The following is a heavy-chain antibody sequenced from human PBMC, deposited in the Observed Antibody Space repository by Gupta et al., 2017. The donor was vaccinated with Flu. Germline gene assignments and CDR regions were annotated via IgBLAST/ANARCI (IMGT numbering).Heavy chain of an antibody. V-gene: IGHV4-59*01. CDR3: ARESSLEYSSSEHFDY. Sequence: QVQLQESGPGLVKPSETLSLTCTVSGGSISSYYWSWIRQPPGKGLEWIGYIYYSGSTNYNPSLKSRVTISVDTSKNQFSLKLSSVTAADTAVYYCARESSLEYSSSEHFDYWGQGTLVTVSS. D-gene: IGHD6-6*01. CDR2: IYYSGST. J-gene: IGHJ4*02. CDR1: GGSISSYY.